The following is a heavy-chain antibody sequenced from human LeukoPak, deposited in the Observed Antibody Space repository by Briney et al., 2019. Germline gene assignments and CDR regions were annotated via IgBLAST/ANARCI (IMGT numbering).Heavy chain of an antibody. J-gene: IGHJ4*02. Sequence: ASVKVSCKASGYTFTGYYMHWVRQAPGQGLEWMGWINPNNGGTNYAQQFPGRVTMTSDTSISTAYMELSRLRSDDTAVYYCVRDPSEVGALWGQGSLVTVSS. CDR3: VRDPSEVGAL. V-gene: IGHV1-2*02. CDR2: INPNNGGT. D-gene: IGHD1-26*01. CDR1: GYTFTGYY.